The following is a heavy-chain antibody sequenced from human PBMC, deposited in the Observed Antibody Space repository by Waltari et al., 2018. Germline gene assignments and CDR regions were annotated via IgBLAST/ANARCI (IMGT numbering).Heavy chain of an antibody. CDR3: ARSAGDYNEAFFDY. Sequence: QVQLQESGPGLVKPSETLSLTCAVSGYSITSGYYCGWIRQPPGKGLEWIGSIYHSGSTYYNPSLKSRVTISVDKSKNQFSLKLSSVTAADTAVYYCARSAGDYNEAFFDYWGQGTLVTVSS. CDR2: IYHSGST. J-gene: IGHJ4*02. V-gene: IGHV4-38-2*01. D-gene: IGHD4-17*01. CDR1: GYSITSGYY.